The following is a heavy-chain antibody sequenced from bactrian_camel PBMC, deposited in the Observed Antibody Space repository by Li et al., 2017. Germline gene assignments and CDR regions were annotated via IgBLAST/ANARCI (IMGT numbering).Heavy chain of an antibody. V-gene: IGHV3S1*01. D-gene: IGHD7*01. Sequence: HVQLVESGGGSVQAGGSLRLSCAASGYTYNRNCMAWFRQAPGKEREGVARIATGSGNTYYADSVKGRFTISLDSAKNTLFLQMNSLKPEDTAMYFCAAGGRWNLGPLSRNTYIYWGEGTQVTVSS. J-gene: IGHJ4*01. CDR2: IATGSGNT. CDR1: GYTYNRNC. CDR3: AAGGRWNLGPLSRNTYIY.